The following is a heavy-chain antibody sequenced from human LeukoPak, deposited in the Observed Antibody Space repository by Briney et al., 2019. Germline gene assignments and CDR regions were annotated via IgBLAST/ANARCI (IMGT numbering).Heavy chain of an antibody. CDR3: ARQNDFRLDY. Sequence: GGSLKISCKGSGYTFSSYWIGWVRQMPGKGLEWMGIIYPGDSDTRYSPSLQGQVTISVDTSIGTAYLQWSSLKASDTAIYYCARQNDFRLDYWGQGTLVTVSS. CDR2: IYPGDSDT. CDR1: GYTFSSYW. J-gene: IGHJ4*02. V-gene: IGHV5-51*01. D-gene: IGHD3-3*01.